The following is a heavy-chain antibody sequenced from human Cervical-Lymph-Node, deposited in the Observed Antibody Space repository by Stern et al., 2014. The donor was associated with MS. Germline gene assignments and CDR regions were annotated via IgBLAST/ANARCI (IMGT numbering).Heavy chain of an antibody. V-gene: IGHV3-33*01. CDR3: ARDTNHYGH. Sequence: VHLVESGGGVVQPGRSLRLSCAASGFTFSSYGMHWVRQAPGKGLEWVVVIWYDGSNKYYADSVKGRFTISRDNSKNTLYLQMNSLRAEDTAVYYCARDTNHYGHWGQGTLVTVSS. CDR2: IWYDGSNK. J-gene: IGHJ4*02. CDR1: GFTFSSYG. D-gene: IGHD4-17*01.